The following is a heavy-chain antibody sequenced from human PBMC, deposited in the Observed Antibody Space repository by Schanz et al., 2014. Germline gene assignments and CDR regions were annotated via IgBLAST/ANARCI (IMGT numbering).Heavy chain of an antibody. CDR1: RFTFSSYA. CDR2: ISDSGDLT. V-gene: IGHV3-23*01. D-gene: IGHD2-15*01. CDR3: AKDIGGAVAAPVYDS. J-gene: IGHJ4*02. Sequence: EVQLLESGGGLVQPGGSLRLSCAASRFTFSSYAMSWVRQAPGKGLEWVSAISDSGDLTYYADSVKGRFTISRDNAKYTLYLQMSSLRADDTALYYCAKDIGGAVAAPVYDSWGQGTLVTVSS.